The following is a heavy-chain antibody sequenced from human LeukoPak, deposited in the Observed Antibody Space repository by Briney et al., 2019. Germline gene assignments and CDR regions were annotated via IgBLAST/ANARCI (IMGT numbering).Heavy chain of an antibody. D-gene: IGHD6-13*01. CDR1: GFTLSSYW. CDR3: ARDIAPAGLFFDY. J-gene: IGHJ4*02. V-gene: IGHV3-7*01. Sequence: GGSLRLSCAAAGFTLSSYWMSWVRQAPGKGLEWVANIKYDGSEKDYVDSVKGRFTISRDNAKNSLYLQMNSLRAEDTAVYYCARDIAPAGLFFDYWGQGTLVTVSS. CDR2: IKYDGSEK.